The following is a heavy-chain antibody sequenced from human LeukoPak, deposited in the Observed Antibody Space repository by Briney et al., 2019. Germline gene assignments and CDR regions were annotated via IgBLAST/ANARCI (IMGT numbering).Heavy chain of an antibody. Sequence: SETLSLTCTVSGGSISSYYWSWIRQPAGKGLEWIGRMYISGGTNYNPSLKSRVTMSVDTSKNQFSLKLTSVTAADTAVYYCARGHQLRYFDYWGQGTLVTVSS. J-gene: IGHJ4*02. CDR2: MYISGGT. CDR1: GGSISSYY. D-gene: IGHD2-2*01. CDR3: ARGHQLRYFDY. V-gene: IGHV4-4*07.